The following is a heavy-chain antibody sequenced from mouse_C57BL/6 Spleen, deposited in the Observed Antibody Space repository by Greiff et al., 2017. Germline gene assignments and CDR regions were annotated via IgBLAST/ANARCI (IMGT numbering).Heavy chain of an antibody. CDR1: GYTFTSYG. V-gene: IGHV1-81*01. Sequence: VQLQQSGAELARPGASVKLSCKASGYTFTSYGISWVKQRTGQGLEWIGEIYPRSGNTYYNEKFKGKATLTADKSSSTAYMELRSLTSEDSAVYFCARRDYYGSSSDFDYWGQGTTLTVSS. J-gene: IGHJ2*01. D-gene: IGHD1-1*01. CDR2: IYPRSGNT. CDR3: ARRDYYGSSSDFDY.